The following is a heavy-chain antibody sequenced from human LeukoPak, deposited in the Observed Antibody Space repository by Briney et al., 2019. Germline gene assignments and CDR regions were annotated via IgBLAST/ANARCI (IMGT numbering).Heavy chain of an antibody. D-gene: IGHD3-22*01. CDR3: ARRTYYYDSSGYCFDY. V-gene: IGHV3-48*04. CDR2: ISSSSSTI. J-gene: IGHJ4*02. Sequence: GGSLRLSCAASGFTFSSYSMNWVRQAPGRGLEWVSYISSSSSTIYYADSVKGRFTISRDNAKNSLYLQMNSLRAEDTAVYYCARRTYYYDSSGYCFDYWGQGTLVTVSS. CDR1: GFTFSSYS.